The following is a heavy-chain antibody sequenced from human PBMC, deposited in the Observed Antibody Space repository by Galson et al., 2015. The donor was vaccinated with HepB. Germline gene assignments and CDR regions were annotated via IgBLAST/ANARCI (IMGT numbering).Heavy chain of an antibody. Sequence: SVKVSCKASGYTFTGYYMHWVRQAPGQGLEWMGWINPNSGGTNYAQKFQGRVTMTRDTSISTAYMELSRLRSEDTAVYYCARGEVPYGDYAMEVFDYWGQGTLVTVSS. CDR2: INPNSGGT. CDR3: ARGEVPYGDYAMEVFDY. J-gene: IGHJ4*01. D-gene: IGHD4-17*01. V-gene: IGHV1-2*02. CDR1: GYTFTGYY.